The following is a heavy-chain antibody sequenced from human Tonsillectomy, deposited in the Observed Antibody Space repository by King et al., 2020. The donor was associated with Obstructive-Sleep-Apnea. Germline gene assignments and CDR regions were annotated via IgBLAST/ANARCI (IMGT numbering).Heavy chain of an antibody. CDR1: GYTFTSYG. CDR3: ARSSSGSIPYYFDY. CDR2: ISAYNGNA. J-gene: IGHJ4*02. V-gene: IGHV1-18*01. Sequence: QLVQSGTEVKRPGASVKVSCKASGYTFTSYGISWVRQAPGQGPDWMGWISAYNGNANYAQMLQGRVTMTTDTSTSTAYMELRSLRSDDTAVYYCARSSSGSIPYYFDYWGQGTLVTVSS. D-gene: IGHD6-19*01.